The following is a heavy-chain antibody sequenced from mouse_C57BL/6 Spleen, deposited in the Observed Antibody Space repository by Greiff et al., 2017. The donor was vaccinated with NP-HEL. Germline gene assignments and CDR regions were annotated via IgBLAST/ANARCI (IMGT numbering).Heavy chain of an antibody. J-gene: IGHJ3*01. CDR1: GYTFTDYN. Sequence: VQLQQSGPELVKPGASVKMSCKASGYTFTDYNMHWVKQSHGKSLEWIGYINPNNGGTSYNQKFKGKATLTVNKSSSKAYMERRSLTSEDSAVYYCARDYYGSSYGLAYWGQGTLVTVSA. D-gene: IGHD1-1*01. V-gene: IGHV1-22*01. CDR3: ARDYYGSSYGLAY. CDR2: INPNNGGT.